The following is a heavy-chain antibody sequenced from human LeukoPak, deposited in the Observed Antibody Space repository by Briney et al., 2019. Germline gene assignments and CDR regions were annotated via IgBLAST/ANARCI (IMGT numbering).Heavy chain of an antibody. D-gene: IGHD1-1*01. CDR1: GFAFSAYA. J-gene: IGHJ4*02. V-gene: IGHV3-64D*09. Sequence: EASLRLSCSASGFAFSAYAMYWVRQAPGKGLEYVSGISSNGGSSFYADSVKGRFTISRDNSKNTLYLQMSSLRAEDTAVYYCVKITSVTGGDCWGQGTRLTVS. CDR3: VKITSVTGGDC. CDR2: ISSNGGSS.